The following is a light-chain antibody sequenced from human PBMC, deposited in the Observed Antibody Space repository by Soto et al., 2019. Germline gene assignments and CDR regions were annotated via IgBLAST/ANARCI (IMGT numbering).Light chain of an antibody. J-gene: IGKJ5*01. Sequence: IQSTQSPSALSSSVGDVFTITCLSSQCINTFLAWYQQKPGKAPKLLIYAASTLQSGVPPRFSGSGSGTDFTLTISRLEPEDFALYYCQQYGSSAPITFGQGTRLEI. CDR1: QCINTF. CDR2: AAS. CDR3: QQYGSSAPIT. V-gene: IGKV1-9*01.